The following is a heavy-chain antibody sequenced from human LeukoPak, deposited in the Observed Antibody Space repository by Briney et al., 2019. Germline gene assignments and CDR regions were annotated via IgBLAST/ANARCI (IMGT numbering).Heavy chain of an antibody. J-gene: IGHJ4*02. Sequence: PGGPLRLSCVASGFTFSSSWMSWVRRAPGKGLEWVANIKQDGTEEYYVDSVRGRFSISKDNAKNSLYLQMNSLRAEDTAVYYCARDPCHGALDYWGQGALVTVSS. CDR2: IKQDGTEE. V-gene: IGHV3-7*03. CDR3: ARDPCHGALDY. D-gene: IGHD2-2*01. CDR1: GFTFSSSW.